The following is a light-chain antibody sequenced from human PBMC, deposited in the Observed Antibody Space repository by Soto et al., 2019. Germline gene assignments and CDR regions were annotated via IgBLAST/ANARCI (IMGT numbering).Light chain of an antibody. CDR3: QHRSNWPALT. CDR2: DAS. Sequence: EIVLTQSPATLSLSPGERATLSCRASQSVSSYLAWYQQKPGQAPRLLIYDASNRATGIPARFSGSGSGTDFTLTISSLEPEDFAVDYCQHRSNWPALTFGGGTKVEIK. CDR1: QSVSSY. V-gene: IGKV3-11*01. J-gene: IGKJ4*01.